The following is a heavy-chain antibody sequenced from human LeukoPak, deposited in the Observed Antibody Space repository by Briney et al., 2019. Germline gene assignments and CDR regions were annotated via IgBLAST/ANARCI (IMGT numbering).Heavy chain of an antibody. CDR1: GGSISSYY. Sequence: PSETLSLTCTVSGGSISSYYWSWIRQPPGKGLEWIGYIYYSGSTNYNPSLKSRVTISVDTSKNQFSLKLSSVTAADTAVYYCATSSGSYYFYYYYGMDVWGQGTTVTVSS. CDR3: ATSSGSYYFYYYYGMDV. V-gene: IGHV4-59*01. CDR2: IYYSGST. D-gene: IGHD3-10*01. J-gene: IGHJ6*02.